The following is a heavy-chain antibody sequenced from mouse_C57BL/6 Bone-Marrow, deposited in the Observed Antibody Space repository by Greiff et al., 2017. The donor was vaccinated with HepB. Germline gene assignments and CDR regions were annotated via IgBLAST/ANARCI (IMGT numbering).Heavy chain of an antibody. D-gene: IGHD1-1*01. CDR1: DSEVFPIAY. CDR3: ARRGNLYYGSSPYAMDY. CDR2: ILPSIGRT. J-gene: IGHJ4*01. Sequence: QVQLKESGSELRSPGSSVKLSCKDFDSEVFPIAYMSWVRQKPGHGFEWIGGILPSIGRTIYGEKFEDKATLDADTLSNTAYLELNSLTSEDSAIYYCARRGNLYYGSSPYAMDYWGQGTSVTVSS. V-gene: IGHV15-2*01.